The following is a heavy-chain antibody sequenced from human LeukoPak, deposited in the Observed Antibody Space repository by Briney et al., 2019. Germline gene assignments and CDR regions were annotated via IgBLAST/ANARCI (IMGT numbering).Heavy chain of an antibody. J-gene: IGHJ2*01. CDR1: GFTFDDYA. D-gene: IGHD4-17*01. V-gene: IGHV3-9*01. CDR2: ISWNCGSI. Sequence: GRSLRLSCAASGFTFDDYAMYWVRQAPGKGLEWVSRISWNCGSIGYADSVKGRFTISRDNAKNSLFLQMNSLRPEDTALYYCVKPRGDTVTIAGARYFDLWGRGTLVTVSS. CDR3: VKPRGDTVTIAGARYFDL.